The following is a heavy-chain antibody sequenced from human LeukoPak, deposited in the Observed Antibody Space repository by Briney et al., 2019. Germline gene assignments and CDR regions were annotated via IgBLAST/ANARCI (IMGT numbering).Heavy chain of an antibody. D-gene: IGHD3-16*02. CDR3: AKDAYDYVWGSYRYNPGFDY. V-gene: IGHV3-23*01. Sequence: GGSLRLSCAASGFTFSSYAMSWVRQAPGKGLEWVSAISGSGGSTYYADSVEGRFTISRDNSKNTLYLQMNSLRAEDTAVYYCAKDAYDYVWGSYRYNPGFDYWGQGTLVTVSS. CDR2: ISGSGGST. J-gene: IGHJ4*02. CDR1: GFTFSSYA.